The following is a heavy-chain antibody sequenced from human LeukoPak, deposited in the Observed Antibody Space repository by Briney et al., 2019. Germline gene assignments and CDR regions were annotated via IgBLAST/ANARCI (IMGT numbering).Heavy chain of an antibody. CDR3: ARRAPFSNWFDP. CDR2: IYFSGST. CDR1: GASLTNDDYY. V-gene: IGHV4-31*03. D-gene: IGHD2-2*01. Sequence: SQTLSLTCTVSGASLTNDDYYWRWLRQHPGKGLEWLGYIYFSGSTYYNPTLKSRASVSVDTSKSQFSLRLTSVTAADTAVYYCARRAPFSNWFDPWGQGTLVSVSS. J-gene: IGHJ5*02.